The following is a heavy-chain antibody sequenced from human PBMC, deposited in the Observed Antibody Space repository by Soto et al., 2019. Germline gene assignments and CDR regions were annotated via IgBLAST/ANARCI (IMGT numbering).Heavy chain of an antibody. CDR3: ARDQSFPSGWESYYYYGMDV. CDR2: INHRGST. D-gene: IGHD6-19*01. V-gene: IGHV4-34*01. CDR1: GGSFSGYY. J-gene: IGHJ6*02. Sequence: SETLSLTCAVYGGSFSGYYWSWIRQPPGKGLEWIGEINHRGSTNYNPSLKSRITISVDTSKNQFSLQLNSVTPEDTAVYYCARDQSFPSGWESYYYYGMDVWGQGTTITVSS.